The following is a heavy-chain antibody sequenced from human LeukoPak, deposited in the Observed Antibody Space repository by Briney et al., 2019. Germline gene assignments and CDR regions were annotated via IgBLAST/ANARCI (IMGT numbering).Heavy chain of an antibody. D-gene: IGHD2-2*01. CDR3: ARLRGLDCSTTSCSRLNAFDI. CDR2: INFIGDT. Sequence: SETLSLTCTISGGSISGYYWGWIRQPPGKGLEWIGYINFIGDTNYNPSLKSRVTISEETSKNQFSLRLSSVTAADTAVYYCARLRGLDCSTTSCSRLNAFDIWGLGTVVTVSS. J-gene: IGHJ3*02. V-gene: IGHV4-59*08. CDR1: GGSISGYY.